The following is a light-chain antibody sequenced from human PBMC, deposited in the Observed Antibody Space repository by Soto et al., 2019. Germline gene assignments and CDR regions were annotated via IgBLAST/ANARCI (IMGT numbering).Light chain of an antibody. Sequence: DIQMTQSPTTLSASVGDRVTIACRASRSISTRSAWYQQKPGKVPKVLIYKASSLESGVPARFSGSGSGTEFTLTIISLQPDDFATYYCQQYNTKGTFGQGTQVEI. CDR2: KAS. J-gene: IGKJ1*01. V-gene: IGKV1-5*03. CDR3: QQYNTKGT. CDR1: RSISTR.